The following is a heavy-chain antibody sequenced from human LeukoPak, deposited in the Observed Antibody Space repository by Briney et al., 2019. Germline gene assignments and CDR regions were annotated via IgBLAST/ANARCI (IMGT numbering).Heavy chain of an antibody. CDR1: GYTFTGYY. CDR3: ARSPAAGNWFDP. V-gene: IGHV1-2*02. D-gene: IGHD6-13*01. CDR2: INPNSGGT. Sequence: ASVKVSCKASGYTFTGYYMHWVRQAPGQGLEWMGWINPNSGGTNYARKFQGRVTMTRDTSISTAYMELSRLRSDDTAVYYCARSPAAGNWFDPWGQGTLVTVSS. J-gene: IGHJ5*02.